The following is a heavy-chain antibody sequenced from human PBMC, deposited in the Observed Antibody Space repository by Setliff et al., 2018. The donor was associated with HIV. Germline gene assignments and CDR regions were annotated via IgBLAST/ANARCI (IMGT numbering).Heavy chain of an antibody. V-gene: IGHV4-61*09. J-gene: IGHJ2*01. D-gene: IGHD1-26*01. Sequence: SSETLSLTCSVSGGSIRSGSYYWSWIRQPAGKGLEWIGHIYSTGSTRYNPSLESRLTILVDTSRNQFSLKLNSVTAADTAVYYCARAAYSGTYVWEPATDLWGRGTLVTAPQ. CDR3: ARAAYSGTYVWEPATDL. CDR1: GGSIRSGSYY. CDR2: IYSTGST.